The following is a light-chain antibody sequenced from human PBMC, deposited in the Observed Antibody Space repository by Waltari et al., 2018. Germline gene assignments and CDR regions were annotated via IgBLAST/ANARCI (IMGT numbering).Light chain of an antibody. CDR3: CSYTSISTVV. CDR1: SRYFGGYNY. Sequence: QSALTQPASVSGSPGQSITISCTGSSRYFGGYNYVSWYQQYPGKAPKVLIYGVYNRPSGVSDRFSGSKLDNTASLTISGLRAEDEAAYFCCSYTSISTVVFGGGTKVTVL. CDR2: GVY. V-gene: IGLV2-14*03. J-gene: IGLJ2*01.